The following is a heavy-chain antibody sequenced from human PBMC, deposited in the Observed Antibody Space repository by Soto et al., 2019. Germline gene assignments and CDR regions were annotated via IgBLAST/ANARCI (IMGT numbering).Heavy chain of an antibody. CDR1: GGTFSTYT. Sequence: ASVKVSCKASGGTFSTYTISWVRQAPGQGLEWMGWINPNSGGTNYAQKFQGWVTMTRDTSISTAYMELSRLRSDDTAVDYCARYGWDGSGSYLYYYYYGMDVWGQGTTVTVSS. D-gene: IGHD3-10*01. V-gene: IGHV1-2*04. CDR3: ARYGWDGSGSYLYYYYYGMDV. CDR2: INPNSGGT. J-gene: IGHJ6*02.